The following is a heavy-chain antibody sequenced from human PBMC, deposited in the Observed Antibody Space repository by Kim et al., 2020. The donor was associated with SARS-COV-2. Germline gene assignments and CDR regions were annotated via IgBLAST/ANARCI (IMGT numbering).Heavy chain of an antibody. J-gene: IGHJ5*02. CDR1: GYTFTSYY. CDR2: INPSGGST. Sequence: ASVKVSCKASGYTFTSYYMHWVRQAPGQGLEWMGIINPSGGSTSYAQKFQGRVTMTRDTSTSTVYMELSSLRSEDTAVYYCARAGYSSGWYPWQTIQKNWFDPWGQGTLVTVSS. D-gene: IGHD6-19*01. CDR3: ARAGYSSGWYPWQTIQKNWFDP. V-gene: IGHV1-46*01.